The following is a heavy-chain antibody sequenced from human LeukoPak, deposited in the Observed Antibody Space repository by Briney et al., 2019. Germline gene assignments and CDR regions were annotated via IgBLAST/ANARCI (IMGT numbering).Heavy chain of an antibody. J-gene: IGHJ5*02. V-gene: IGHV4-61*02. D-gene: IGHD3/OR15-3a*01. CDR2: IYTSGST. CDR1: GGSISSGSYY. Sequence: SETLSLTCTVSGGSISSGSYYWSWIRQPAGKGLEWIGRIYTSGSTNYNPSLKSRVTISVDTSKNQFSLKLSSVTAADTAVYYCARDWTWFDPWGQGTLVTVSS. CDR3: ARDWTWFDP.